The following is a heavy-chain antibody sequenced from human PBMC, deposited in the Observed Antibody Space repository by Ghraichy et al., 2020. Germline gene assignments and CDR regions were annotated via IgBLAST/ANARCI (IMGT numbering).Heavy chain of an antibody. Sequence: ASVKVSCKASGYTFTSYYMHWVRQAPGQGLEWMGIINPSGGSTSYAQKFQGRVTMTRDTSTSTVYMELSSLRSEDTAVYYCAREPPFLEWSKVALDYWGQGTLVTVSS. CDR3: AREPPFLEWSKVALDY. CDR2: INPSGGST. J-gene: IGHJ4*02. V-gene: IGHV1-46*01. D-gene: IGHD3-3*01. CDR1: GYTFTSYY.